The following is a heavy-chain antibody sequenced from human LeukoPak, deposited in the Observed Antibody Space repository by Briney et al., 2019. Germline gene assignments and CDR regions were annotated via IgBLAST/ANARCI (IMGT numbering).Heavy chain of an antibody. V-gene: IGHV3-48*03. J-gene: IGHJ4*02. D-gene: IGHD3-16*01. CDR2: ITGSGGAV. CDR3: PRNGGGLDY. Sequence: PGGSLRLSCAASEFTFSSYDIIWVRQAPGKGLEWVSWITGSGGAVKYTDSVKGRFTISRDNAKKSVYLQMNSLRVEDTAVYYCPRNGGGLDYWRQGTLVTVS. CDR1: EFTFSSYD.